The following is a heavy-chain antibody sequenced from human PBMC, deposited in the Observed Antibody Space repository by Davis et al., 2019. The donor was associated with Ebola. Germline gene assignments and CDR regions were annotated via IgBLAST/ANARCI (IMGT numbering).Heavy chain of an antibody. J-gene: IGHJ4*02. CDR2: IDSRSGDP. Sequence: ASVKVSCKASGYTFADAYIHWVRQAPGQGFEWMGRIDSRSGDPTYAEKFQDRFSMTRDTSITTIYMVLSSLKSDDTAIYYCARELLVAGHSSTDYWGQGTLVTVSS. CDR1: GYTFADAY. CDR3: ARELLVAGHSSTDY. V-gene: IGHV1-2*06. D-gene: IGHD6-19*01.